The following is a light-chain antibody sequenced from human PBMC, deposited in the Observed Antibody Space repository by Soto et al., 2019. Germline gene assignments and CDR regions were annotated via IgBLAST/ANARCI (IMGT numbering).Light chain of an antibody. J-gene: IGKJ1*01. CDR3: QHYGNSPPWG. Sequence: EIVLTQSPGTLSLSPGERATLSCRASQSVASTFLAWYQQKPGQAPRLLISGASNRATGIPDRFTGSGSATDFALSISRLEPEEFAVYYCQHYGNSPPWGVGQGTKGEIK. CDR1: QSVASTF. V-gene: IGKV3-20*01. CDR2: GAS.